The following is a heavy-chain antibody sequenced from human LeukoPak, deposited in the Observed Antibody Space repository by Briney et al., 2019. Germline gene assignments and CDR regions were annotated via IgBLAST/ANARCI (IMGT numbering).Heavy chain of an antibody. Sequence: ASVKVSCKASGYTFTGYYMHWVRQAPGQGLGWMGWINPNSGGTNYAQKFQGRVTMTRDTSISTAYMELSRLRSDDTAVYYCARDPVVRGVTMTYYYYYMDVWGKGTTVTISS. CDR2: INPNSGGT. J-gene: IGHJ6*03. CDR3: ARDPVVRGVTMTYYYYYMDV. V-gene: IGHV1-2*02. CDR1: GYTFTGYY. D-gene: IGHD3-10*01.